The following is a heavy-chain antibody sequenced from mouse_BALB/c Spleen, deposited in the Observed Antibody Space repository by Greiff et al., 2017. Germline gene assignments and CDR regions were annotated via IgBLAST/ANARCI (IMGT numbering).Heavy chain of an antibody. CDR3: ARGRGGSSDY. CDR1: GYTFTSYW. J-gene: IGHJ2*01. Sequence: VQLQQSGAELARPGASVKLSCKASGYTFTSYWMQWVKQRPGQGLEWIGAIYPGDGDTRYTQKFKGKATLTADKSSSTAYMQLSSLASEDSAVYYCARGRGGSSDYWGQGTTLTVSS. CDR2: IYPGDGDT. D-gene: IGHD1-1*01. V-gene: IGHV1-87*01.